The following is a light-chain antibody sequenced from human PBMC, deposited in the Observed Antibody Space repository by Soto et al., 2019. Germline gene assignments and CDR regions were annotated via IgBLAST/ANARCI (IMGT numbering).Light chain of an antibody. Sequence: IVLTQSPGTLSLSPWGRATLSCRASQTVRSNYLAWYQQKPGQAPSLLMSGASTRATGIPDRFSGSGSGTGFTLTISRLEPEDFAVYYCQQRSNWPPITFGQGTRLEI. CDR1: QTVRSNY. CDR2: GAS. CDR3: QQRSNWPPIT. V-gene: IGKV3D-20*02. J-gene: IGKJ5*01.